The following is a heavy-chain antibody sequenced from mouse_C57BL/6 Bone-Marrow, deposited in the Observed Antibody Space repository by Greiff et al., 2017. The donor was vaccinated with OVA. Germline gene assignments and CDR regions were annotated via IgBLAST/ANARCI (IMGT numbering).Heavy chain of an antibody. D-gene: IGHD2-5*01. CDR2: IWSGGST. J-gene: IGHJ3*01. CDR3: ATYYSNYEAWFAY. V-gene: IGHV2-2*01. CDR1: GFSFTSYG. Sequence: VMLVESGPGLVQPSQSLSITCTVSGFSFTSYGVPWVRQSPGKGLEWLGVIWSGGSTDYNAAFISRLSISKDNSKSQVFFKMNSLQADDTAIYYCATYYSNYEAWFAYWGQGTLVTVSA.